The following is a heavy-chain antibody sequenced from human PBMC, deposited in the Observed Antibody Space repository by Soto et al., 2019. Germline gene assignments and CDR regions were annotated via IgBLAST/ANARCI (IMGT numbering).Heavy chain of an antibody. CDR1: GFTFSSYW. Sequence: EVQLVESGGGLVQPGGSLRLSCAASGFTFSSYWMSWVRQAPGIGLEWVANIKEDGSEKYYVDSVKGRFTISRDNAKSSLYLQMNSPRAEDTAVYYCARDGGSRVVDYWGQGTLVTVSS. V-gene: IGHV3-7*05. CDR3: ARDGGSRVVDY. D-gene: IGHD3-16*01. J-gene: IGHJ4*02. CDR2: IKEDGSEK.